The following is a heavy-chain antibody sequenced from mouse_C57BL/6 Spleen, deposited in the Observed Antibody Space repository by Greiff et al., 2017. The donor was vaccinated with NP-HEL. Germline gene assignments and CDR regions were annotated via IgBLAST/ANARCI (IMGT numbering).Heavy chain of an antibody. J-gene: IGHJ1*03. D-gene: IGHD2-1*01. Sequence: VQLQQSGPELVKPGASVKISCKASGYTFTDYYMNWVKQSHGKSLEWIGDINPNNGGTSYNQKFKGKATLTVDKSSSTAYMELRSLTSANSAVYYCARKTMVTPYWYFDVWGTGTTVTVSS. CDR3: ARKTMVTPYWYFDV. CDR2: INPNNGGT. V-gene: IGHV1-26*01. CDR1: GYTFTDYY.